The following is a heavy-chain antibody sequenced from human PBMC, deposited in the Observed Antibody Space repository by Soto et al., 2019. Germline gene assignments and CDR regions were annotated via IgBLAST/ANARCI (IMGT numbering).Heavy chain of an antibody. CDR2: MSGSGDNT. V-gene: IGHV3-23*01. CDR1: GFTFSSHA. CDR3: AKGSYTNYNWFDP. Sequence: EVQLLESGGGLVQPRGSLRLSCAASGFTFSSHAMSWVRQAPGKGLEWVSSMSGSGDNTYHADSVKGRFTVSRDNSKNTLYLQMNSLRVEDTAVYYCAKGSYTNYNWFDPWGQGTLVTVSS. J-gene: IGHJ5*02. D-gene: IGHD4-4*01.